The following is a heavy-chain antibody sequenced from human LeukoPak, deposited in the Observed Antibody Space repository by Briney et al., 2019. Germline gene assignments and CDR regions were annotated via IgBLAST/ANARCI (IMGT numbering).Heavy chain of an antibody. CDR3: ARDGGGSGSYLGY. CDR2: IYYSGST. Sequence: PSETLSLTCTVSGGSISSGGYYWSWIRQHPGKGLEWIGYIYYSGSTYYNPSLKSRVTLSVDTSKNQFSLKLSSVTAADTAVYYCARDGGGSGSYLGYWGQGTLVTVSS. D-gene: IGHD3-10*01. J-gene: IGHJ4*02. CDR1: GGSISSGGYY. V-gene: IGHV4-31*03.